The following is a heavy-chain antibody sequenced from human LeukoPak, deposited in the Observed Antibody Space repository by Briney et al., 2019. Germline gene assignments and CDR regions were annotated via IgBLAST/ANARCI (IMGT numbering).Heavy chain of an antibody. V-gene: IGHV3-23*01. CDR1: GFMFSSYG. Sequence: PGGSLRLSCAASGFMFSSYGTSWVRQAPGKGLEWVSGISGSGGRTYYAGSVKGRFTISRDNSKNTLYLQMNSLRAEDTALYYCAKVILTGYYYDSWGQGALVTVSS. D-gene: IGHD3-9*01. J-gene: IGHJ5*01. CDR3: AKVILTGYYYDS. CDR2: ISGSGGRT.